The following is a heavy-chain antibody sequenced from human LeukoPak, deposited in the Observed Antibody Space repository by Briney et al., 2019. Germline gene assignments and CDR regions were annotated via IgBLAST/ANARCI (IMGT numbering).Heavy chain of an antibody. Sequence: GASVKVSCKASGYTFTGYYMHWVRQAPGQGLEWMGWINPNSGGTNYAQKFQGRVTMTRDTSISTAYMELSRLRSDDTAVYYCARRPHYYDSSDAFDIWGQGTMVTVSS. CDR3: ARRPHYYDSSDAFDI. J-gene: IGHJ3*02. V-gene: IGHV1-2*02. CDR2: INPNSGGT. CDR1: GYTFTGYY. D-gene: IGHD3-22*01.